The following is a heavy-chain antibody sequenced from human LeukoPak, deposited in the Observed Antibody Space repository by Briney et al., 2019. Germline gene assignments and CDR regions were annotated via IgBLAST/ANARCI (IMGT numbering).Heavy chain of an antibody. CDR3: AWVYYMDV. V-gene: IGHV3-30-3*01. CDR1: GFTFSSYA. Sequence: GGSLRLSCAASGFTFSSYAMHWVRQAPGKGLEWVAVISYDGSNKYYADSVKGRFTISRDNAKNSLYLQMNSLRAEDTAVYYCAWVYYMDVWGKGTTVTVSS. CDR2: ISYDGSNK. J-gene: IGHJ6*03.